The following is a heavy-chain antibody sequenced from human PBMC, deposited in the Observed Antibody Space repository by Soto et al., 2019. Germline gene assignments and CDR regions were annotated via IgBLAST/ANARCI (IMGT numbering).Heavy chain of an antibody. Sequence: PSETLSLTCTVSGGSISTYYWSWIRQPPGKGLEWIGYIYYSGSTSYNPSLKGRFTISRDNAKNSLYLQMNSLRAEDTAVYYCARDQGVATIFHYYYYGMDVWGQGTTVTVSS. D-gene: IGHD5-12*01. CDR2: IYYSGST. V-gene: IGHV4-59*12. CDR3: ARDQGVATIFHYYYYGMDV. J-gene: IGHJ6*02. CDR1: GGSISTYY.